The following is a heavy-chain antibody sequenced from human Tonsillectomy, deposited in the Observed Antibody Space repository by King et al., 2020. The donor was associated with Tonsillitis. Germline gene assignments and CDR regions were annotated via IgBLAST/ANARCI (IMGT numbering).Heavy chain of an antibody. J-gene: IGHJ4*02. Sequence: VQLVESGGGVVQPGRSLRLSCAASGFTFSSYAMHWVRQAPGKGLEWVAVISYDGSNKYYADSVKGRFTISRDNSKNTLYLQMNSLRAEDTAVYYCARYIVVVVAATRGADYLYLWGPGTRVTVSS. V-gene: IGHV3-30*04. D-gene: IGHD2-15*01. CDR2: ISYDGSNK. CDR1: GFTFSSYA. CDR3: ARYIVVVVAATRGADYLYL.